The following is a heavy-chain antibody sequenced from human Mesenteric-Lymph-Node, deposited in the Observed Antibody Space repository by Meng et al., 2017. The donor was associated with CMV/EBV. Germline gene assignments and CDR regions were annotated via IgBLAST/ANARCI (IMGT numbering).Heavy chain of an antibody. Sequence: QVNQGVAVLFKPSGTLSVPCAFYGGSFSGYYWNWIRQSPEKGLEWIGEINHSGSTTYNPSFTSRIIISVDTSTNQISLNMSSVTAADTAVYYCARGSSYDILTGYFDYWGQGALVTVSS. J-gene: IGHJ4*02. CDR2: INHSGST. CDR1: GGSFSGYY. V-gene: IGHV4-34*01. CDR3: ARGSSYDILTGYFDY. D-gene: IGHD3-9*01.